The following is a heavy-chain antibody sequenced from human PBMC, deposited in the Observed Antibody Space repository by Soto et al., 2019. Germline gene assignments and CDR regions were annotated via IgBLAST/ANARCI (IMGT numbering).Heavy chain of an antibody. CDR2: IIPIFGTA. CDR1: GGTFSSYA. D-gene: IGHD6-13*01. CDR3: AGSLVPREDYYYGMDV. J-gene: IGHJ6*02. V-gene: IGHV1-69*13. Sequence: SVKVSCKASGGTFSSYAISWVRQAPGQGLEWMGGIIPIFGTANYAQKFQGRVTITADESTSTAYKELSSLRSEDTAVYYCAGSLVPREDYYYGMDVWGQGTTVTVSS.